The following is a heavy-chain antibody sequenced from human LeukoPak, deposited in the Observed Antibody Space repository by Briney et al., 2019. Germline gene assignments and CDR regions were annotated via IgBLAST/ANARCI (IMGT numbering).Heavy chain of an antibody. V-gene: IGHV3-33*06. J-gene: IGHJ5*02. CDR3: AKDLSYGSNWFDP. CDR2: IWYDGSKK. Sequence: QPGRSLRLSCAASGFTFSSHGMHWVRQAPGKGLEWVALIWYDGSKKNYADSVKGRFTISRDNSKSTLYLQINSLRAEDTAVYYCAKDLSYGSNWFDPRGQGTLVTVSS. CDR1: GFTFSSHG. D-gene: IGHD5-18*01.